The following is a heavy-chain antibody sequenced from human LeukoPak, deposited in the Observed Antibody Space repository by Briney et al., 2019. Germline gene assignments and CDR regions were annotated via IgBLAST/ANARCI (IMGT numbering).Heavy chain of an antibody. D-gene: IGHD5-18*01. V-gene: IGHV3-9*01. CDR2: ISWNSGSI. CDR1: GFTFDDYA. Sequence: GRSLRLSCAASGFTFDDYAMHWARQAPGKGLEWVSGISWNSGSIGYADSVKGRFTISRDNAKNSLYLQMNSLRAEDTALYYCAKDMPLWGYSYGFGGMDVWGQGTTVTVSS. J-gene: IGHJ6*02. CDR3: AKDMPLWGYSYGFGGMDV.